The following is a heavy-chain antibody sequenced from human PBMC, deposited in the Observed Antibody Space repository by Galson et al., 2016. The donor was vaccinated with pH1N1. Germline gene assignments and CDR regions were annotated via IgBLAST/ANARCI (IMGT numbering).Heavy chain of an antibody. J-gene: IGHJ6*02. CDR1: GGSISSDIYY. CDR3: AGEHWEVYGSNFYYYGLDV. CDR2: IYYSGNT. V-gene: IGHV4-31*03. Sequence: TLSLTCTVSGGSISSDIYYWSWIRQHPGKGLEWIGFIYYSGNTYYNPSLKSRVTISVDTSRNQFSLKLSSVTAADTAVYYCAGEHWEVYGSNFYYYGLDVWGQGTTVTVSS. D-gene: IGHD4-23*01.